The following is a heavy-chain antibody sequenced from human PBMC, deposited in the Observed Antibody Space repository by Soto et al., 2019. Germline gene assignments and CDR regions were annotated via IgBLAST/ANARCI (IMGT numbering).Heavy chain of an antibody. Sequence: QVQLVESGGDVVQPGRSLRPSCAASGFTFSSYGMHWVRQAPGKGLEWVAVISYDGSNKYYADSVKGRFTISRDNSKNTLYVQMNSLRAEDTAVYYCAKDHSWDGSGSPDFDYWGQGTLVTVSS. J-gene: IGHJ4*02. CDR1: GFTFSSYG. CDR2: ISYDGSNK. D-gene: IGHD3-10*01. V-gene: IGHV3-30*18. CDR3: AKDHSWDGSGSPDFDY.